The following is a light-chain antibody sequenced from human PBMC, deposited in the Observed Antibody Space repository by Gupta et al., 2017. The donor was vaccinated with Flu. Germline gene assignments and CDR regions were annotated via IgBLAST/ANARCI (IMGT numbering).Light chain of an antibody. J-gene: IGLJ3*02. CDR2: RNN. CDR3: AAWDDSPSVWV. CDR1: SSNIGSNY. V-gene: IGLV1-47*01. Sequence: QSVLTQPPSASGTPGQRVTISCSGSSSNIGSNYAYWYQQLPGTAPKLLIYRNNQRPSGVPDRFSGSKSGTSASLAISGLRSEDEADYYCAAWDDSPSVWVFGGGTKLTVL.